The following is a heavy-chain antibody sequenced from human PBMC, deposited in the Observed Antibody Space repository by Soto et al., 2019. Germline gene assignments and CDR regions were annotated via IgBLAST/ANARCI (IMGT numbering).Heavy chain of an antibody. J-gene: IGHJ4*02. CDR3: ARGLPPTYGSGWYAAPDY. CDR2: INHSGST. Sequence: QVQLQQWGAGLLKPAETLSLTCAVYGGSFSGYYWSWIRQPPGKGLESLGEINHSGSTNYNPSIKSRVNISVDTSKNQFSLKLSSVNAADTAVYYCARGLPPTYGSGWYAAPDYWGQGTLVTVSS. CDR1: GGSFSGYY. V-gene: IGHV4-34*01. D-gene: IGHD6-19*01.